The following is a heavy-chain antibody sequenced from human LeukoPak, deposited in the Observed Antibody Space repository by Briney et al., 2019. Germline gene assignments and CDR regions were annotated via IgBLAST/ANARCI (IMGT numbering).Heavy chain of an antibody. V-gene: IGHV4-4*07. CDR1: GGSISNYY. CDR3: ARRPAYDYGDYGGGFDP. CDR2: IYSSGST. J-gene: IGHJ5*02. D-gene: IGHD4-17*01. Sequence: SETLSLTCTVSGGSISNYYWSWIRQPAGKGLEWIGRIYSSGSTDYNPSLKSRVAISVDTSKNQFSLKLSSVTAADTAVYYCARRPAYDYGDYGGGFDPWGQGTLVTVSS.